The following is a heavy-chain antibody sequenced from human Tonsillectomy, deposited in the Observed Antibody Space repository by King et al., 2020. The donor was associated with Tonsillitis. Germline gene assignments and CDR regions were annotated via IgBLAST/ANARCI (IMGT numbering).Heavy chain of an antibody. D-gene: IGHD1-1*01. CDR3: ERDNITTWKYWFDP. CDR2: IYYSGIT. Sequence: QLQESGPGLVKPSETLSLTCTVSGGSISSYYWSWIRQPPGKGLEWIGYIYYSGITNYNPSLKSRVTISLDTSKNQFSLKLSSVTAADTAVYYCERDNITTWKYWFDPWGQGTLVTVSS. J-gene: IGHJ5*02. V-gene: IGHV4-59*01. CDR1: GGSISSYY.